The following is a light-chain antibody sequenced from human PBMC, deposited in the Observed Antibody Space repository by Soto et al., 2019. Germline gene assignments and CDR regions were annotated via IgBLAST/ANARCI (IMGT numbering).Light chain of an antibody. CDR1: NIGSKS. V-gene: IGLV3-21*04. CDR2: YDT. CDR3: QVWDSSSDHPV. J-gene: IGLJ3*02. Sequence: SYELIQPPSVSVAPGQTARITCGGNNIGSKSVHWYQQKPGQAPVLVIYYDTDRPSGIPERFSGSNSGNTATLTISRVEAGDEADYYCQVWDSSSDHPVFGGGTKLTVL.